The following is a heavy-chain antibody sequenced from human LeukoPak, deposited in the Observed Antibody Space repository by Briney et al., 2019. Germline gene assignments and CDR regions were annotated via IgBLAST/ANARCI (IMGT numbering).Heavy chain of an antibody. D-gene: IGHD2-2*01. J-gene: IGHJ6*02. V-gene: IGHV3-7*01. CDR3: ARENRSSTSCYGDYYYYGMDV. Sequence: PGGSLRFSCAASGFTFSSYAMSWVRQAPGKGLEWVANIKQDGSEKYYVDSVEGRFTISRDNAKNSLYLQMNSLRAEDTAVYYCARENRSSTSCYGDYYYYGMDVWGQGTTVTVSS. CDR2: IKQDGSEK. CDR1: GFTFSSYA.